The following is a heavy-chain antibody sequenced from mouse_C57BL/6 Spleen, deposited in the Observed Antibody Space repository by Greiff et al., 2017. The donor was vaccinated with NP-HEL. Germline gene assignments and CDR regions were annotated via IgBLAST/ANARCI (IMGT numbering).Heavy chain of an antibody. CDR2: IDPNSGGT. V-gene: IGHV1-72*01. CDR3: ARYYGSRGYWYFDV. D-gene: IGHD1-1*01. J-gene: IGHJ1*03. Sequence: VKQRPGRGLEWIGRIDPNSGGTKYNEKFKSKATLTVDKPSSTAYMQLSSLTSEDSAVYYCARYYGSRGYWYFDVWGTGTTVTVSS.